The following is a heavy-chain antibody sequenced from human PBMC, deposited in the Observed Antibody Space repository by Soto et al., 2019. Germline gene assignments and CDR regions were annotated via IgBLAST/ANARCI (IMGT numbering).Heavy chain of an antibody. J-gene: IGHJ6*03. CDR3: ARGLLLWFGELSRRGGYYFYMDV. CDR2: INDSGST. V-gene: IGHV4-34*01. D-gene: IGHD3-10*01. Sequence: QVQLQQWGAGLLKPSETLSLTCAVYGGSFSGYYWSWIRQTPGKGLEWIGEINDSGSTNNNPSLKSQVPTLVDTPKNQFSRKLRSGTAGDTAVYYCARGLLLWFGELSRRGGYYFYMDVWGKGTTVTVSS. CDR1: GGSFSGYY.